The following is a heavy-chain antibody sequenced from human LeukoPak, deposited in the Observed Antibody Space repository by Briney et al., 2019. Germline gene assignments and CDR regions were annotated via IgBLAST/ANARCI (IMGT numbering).Heavy chain of an antibody. D-gene: IGHD6-19*01. CDR1: GYTFTSYY. V-gene: IGHV1-46*01. Sequence: ASVKVSCKASGYTFTSYYMHWVRQAPGQGLEWMGIINPSGGSTSYAQKFQGRVTITADESTSTAYMELSSLRSEDTAVYYCARDEGGYSSGWFRWGFDYWGQGTLVTVSS. CDR3: ARDEGGYSSGWFRWGFDY. CDR2: INPSGGST. J-gene: IGHJ4*02.